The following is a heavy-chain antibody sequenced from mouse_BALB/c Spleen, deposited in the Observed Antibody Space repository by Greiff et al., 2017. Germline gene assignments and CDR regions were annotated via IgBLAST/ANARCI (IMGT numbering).Heavy chain of an antibody. CDR3: ARGALLRGYAMDY. CDR1: GYSITSDYA. V-gene: IGHV3-2*02. D-gene: IGHD1-1*01. J-gene: IGHJ4*01. Sequence: EVQLQESGPGLVKPSQSLSLTCTVTGYSITSDYAWNWIRQFPGNKLEWMGYISYSGSTSYNPSLKSRISITRDTSKNQFFLQLNSVTTEDTATYYCARGALLRGYAMDYWGQGTSVTVSS. CDR2: ISYSGST.